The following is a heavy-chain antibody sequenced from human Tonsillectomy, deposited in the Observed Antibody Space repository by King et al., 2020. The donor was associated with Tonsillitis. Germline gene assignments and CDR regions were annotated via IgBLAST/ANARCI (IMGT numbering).Heavy chain of an antibody. V-gene: IGHV3-49*03. CDR1: GFTFGDYA. D-gene: IGHD5-12*01. J-gene: IGHJ4*02. CDR3: TKGTRGDDPLEGF. CDR2: IGSKVYGGAT. Sequence: EVQLVESGGGLVQPGRSLRLSCRASGFTFGDYAVSWFRQPPGKGPEWVGYIGSKVYGGATEYAASVKGRFTISRDDSNSIAYLQMNSLRSEDTAVYYCTKGTRGDDPLEGFWGQGTLVTVSS.